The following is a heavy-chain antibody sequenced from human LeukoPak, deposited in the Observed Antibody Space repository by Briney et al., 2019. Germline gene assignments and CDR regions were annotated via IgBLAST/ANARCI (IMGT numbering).Heavy chain of an antibody. V-gene: IGHV3-23*01. D-gene: IGHD3-10*01. CDR3: ANFGSGSYVGGFDY. Sequence: GGSLRLSCAASGSTFSSYAMSWVRQAPGKGLEWVSAISGSGGSTYYADSVKGRFTISRDNSKNTLYLQMNSLRAEDTAVYYCANFGSGSYVGGFDYWGQGTLVTVSS. CDR2: ISGSGGST. CDR1: GSTFSSYA. J-gene: IGHJ4*02.